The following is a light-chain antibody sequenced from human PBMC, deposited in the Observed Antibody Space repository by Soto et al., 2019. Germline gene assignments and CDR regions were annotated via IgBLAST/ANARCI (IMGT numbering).Light chain of an antibody. J-gene: IGKJ5*01. Sequence: DIQLTQSAWFVSASVGDRVTITCRASQGISSYLAWFQQKPGRAPNLLIYGASTLQSGVPSRFSGSGSGTDFTLTISNLQPEDFATYYCQQLNAYPLTFGQGTRLEIK. V-gene: IGKV1-9*01. CDR1: QGISSY. CDR2: GAS. CDR3: QQLNAYPLT.